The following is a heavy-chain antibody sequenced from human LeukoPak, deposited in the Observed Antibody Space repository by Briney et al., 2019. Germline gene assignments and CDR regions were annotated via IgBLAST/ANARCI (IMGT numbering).Heavy chain of an antibody. Sequence: KASETVSLTCTVSGGSISSYYWSWIRQPPGKGLEWIGYIYYSGSTNYDPSLKSRVTISVDTSKNQFSLKLNSVTATDTALYYCAKGSSWYSPFDQWGQGTLVTVSS. V-gene: IGHV4-59*01. J-gene: IGHJ4*02. CDR2: IYYSGST. CDR1: GGSISSYY. CDR3: AKGSSWYSPFDQ. D-gene: IGHD6-13*01.